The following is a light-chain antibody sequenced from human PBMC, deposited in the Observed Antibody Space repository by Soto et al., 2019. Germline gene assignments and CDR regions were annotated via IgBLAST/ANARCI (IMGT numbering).Light chain of an antibody. J-gene: IGLJ1*01. CDR3: SSYAGSNNFV. CDR2: EVT. CDR1: SSDVGYYDY. V-gene: IGLV2-8*01. Sequence: QSALTQPPSASGFPGQSVTISCTGTSSDVGYYDYVSWYQQHPGKAPKLVIYEVTKRPSGVPDRVSASKSGITASLTVSGLRAEDEADYYCSSYAGSNNFVFGSGTKLTVL.